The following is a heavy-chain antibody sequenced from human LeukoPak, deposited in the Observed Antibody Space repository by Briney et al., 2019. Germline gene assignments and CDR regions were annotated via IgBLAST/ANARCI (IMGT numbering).Heavy chain of an antibody. J-gene: IGHJ4*02. CDR3: ARWDYDSSGYALYYFDY. V-gene: IGHV7-4-1*02. D-gene: IGHD3-22*01. CDR1: GYTFTSYA. CDR2: INTYTGNP. Sequence: ASVKVSCKASGYTFTSYAMNWVRQAPGQGLEWMGWINTYTGNPTYVQGFTGRFVFSLDTSVSTAYLQISSLKAEDTAVYYCARWDYDSSGYALYYFDYWGQGTLVTVSS.